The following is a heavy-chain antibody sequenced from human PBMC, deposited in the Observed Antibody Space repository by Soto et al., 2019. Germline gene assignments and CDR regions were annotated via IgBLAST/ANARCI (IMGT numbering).Heavy chain of an antibody. J-gene: IGHJ4*02. CDR2: ISAYNGNT. Sequence: QVQLVQSGAEVKKPGASVKVSCKASGYTFTSYGISWVRQAPGQGLEWMGWISAYNGNTNYAQKLQGRVTMTTDTSTSTAYMELRSLRSYDTAVYYCARAAITIFGVVHGGHNDYWCQGTLVTVSS. CDR1: GYTFTSYG. CDR3: ARAAITIFGVVHGGHNDY. D-gene: IGHD3-3*01. V-gene: IGHV1-18*01.